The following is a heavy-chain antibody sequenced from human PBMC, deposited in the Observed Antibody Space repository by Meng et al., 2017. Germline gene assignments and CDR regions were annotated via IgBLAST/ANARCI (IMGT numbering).Heavy chain of an antibody. Sequence: GESLKISCAASGFTFSSYAMHWVRQAPGKGLEWVAVISYDGSNKYYADSVKGRFTISRDNSKNTLYLQVNSLRAEDTAVYYCARAFSSERELLPSYYYVMDVWGQGTTVTVSS. D-gene: IGHD1-26*01. J-gene: IGHJ6*02. CDR3: ARAFSSERELLPSYYYVMDV. CDR1: GFTFSSYA. V-gene: IGHV3-30*01. CDR2: ISYDGSNK.